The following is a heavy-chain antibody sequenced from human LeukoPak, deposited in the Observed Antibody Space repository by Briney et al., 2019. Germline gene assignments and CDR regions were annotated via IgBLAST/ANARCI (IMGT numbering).Heavy chain of an antibody. CDR3: ARGGVGYSSSWYARFDP. Sequence: SETLSLTCAVYGGSFSGYYWSWIRQPPGKGLKWIGEINHSGSTNYNPSLKSRVTISVDTSKNQFSLKLSSVTAADTAVYYCARGGVGYSSSWYARFDPWGQGTLVTVSS. D-gene: IGHD6-13*01. CDR1: GGSFSGYY. V-gene: IGHV4-34*01. J-gene: IGHJ5*02. CDR2: INHSGST.